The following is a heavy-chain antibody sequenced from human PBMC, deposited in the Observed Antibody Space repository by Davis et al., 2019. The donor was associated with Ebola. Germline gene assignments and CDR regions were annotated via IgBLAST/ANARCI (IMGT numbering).Heavy chain of an antibody. J-gene: IGHJ4*02. V-gene: IGHV3-21*04. CDR1: GFTFSNVW. Sequence: PGGSLRLSCAASGFTFSNVWMAWVRQAPGKGLEWVSSISSSSNYIYYADSVKGRFTISRDNSKNTLYLQMNSLGAEDTAVYYCAKNFGLLDYWGQGTLVTVSS. CDR3: AKNFGLLDY. D-gene: IGHD3/OR15-3a*01. CDR2: ISSSSNYI.